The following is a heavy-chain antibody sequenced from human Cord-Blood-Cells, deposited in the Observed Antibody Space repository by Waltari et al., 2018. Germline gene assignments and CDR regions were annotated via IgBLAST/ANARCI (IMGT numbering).Heavy chain of an antibody. J-gene: IGHJ4*02. D-gene: IGHD4-17*01. CDR2: SYHSGST. V-gene: IGHV4-38-2*02. Sequence: QVQLQESGPGLVKPSETPSLTRAVSGYSISSGYYWGWIRQPPGKGVAWIGGSYHSGSTSDTPSLRGQVTISIATSKNQFSLKLSSVTAADTAVYYCARESNYGDPTFDYWGQGTLVTVSS. CDR3: ARESNYGDPTFDY. CDR1: GYSISSGYY.